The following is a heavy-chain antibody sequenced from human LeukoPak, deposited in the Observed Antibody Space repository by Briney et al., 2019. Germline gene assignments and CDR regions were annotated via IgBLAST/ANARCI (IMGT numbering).Heavy chain of an antibody. J-gene: IGHJ4*02. Sequence: SETLTLTCTVSGGSISSYYWSWVRQPPGKGLEWIGDFYNSGNTNYNPSLKSRVTMSVDTSQNRFSLKLSSVTAADTAVYYCARSPCWLYFDHWGQGTLVTVSS. CDR3: ARSPCWLYFDH. V-gene: IGHV4-59*01. CDR1: GGSISSYY. CDR2: FYNSGNT. D-gene: IGHD5-12*01.